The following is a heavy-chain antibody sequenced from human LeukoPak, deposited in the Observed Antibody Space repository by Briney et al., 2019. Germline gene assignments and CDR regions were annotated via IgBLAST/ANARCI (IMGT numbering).Heavy chain of an antibody. Sequence: GGSLRLSCAASGFIFSSYGMHWVRQAAGKGMEWVAFIRKEGTNKNYADSGRGRFTICRENSTNTVYLEMNSLRGEDTAVYYCAKGSGYYTYNWFDPWGQGTLVTVSS. CDR3: AKGSGYYTYNWFDP. CDR1: GFIFSSYG. CDR2: IRKEGTNK. D-gene: IGHD3-3*01. J-gene: IGHJ5*02. V-gene: IGHV3-30*02.